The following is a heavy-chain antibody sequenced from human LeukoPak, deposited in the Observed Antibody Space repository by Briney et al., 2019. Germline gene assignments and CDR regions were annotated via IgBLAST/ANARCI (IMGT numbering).Heavy chain of an antibody. CDR1: GGTFSSYA. CDR2: IIPIFGTA. V-gene: IGHV1-69*13. CDR3: AREMVAAAGMDGVASDI. J-gene: IGHJ3*02. Sequence: EASVKVSCKASGGTFSSYAISWVRQAPGQGLEWMGGIIPIFGTANYAQKFQGRVTITADESTSTAYMELSSLRSEDTAVYYCAREMVAAAGMDGVASDIWGQGTMVTVSS. D-gene: IGHD6-13*01.